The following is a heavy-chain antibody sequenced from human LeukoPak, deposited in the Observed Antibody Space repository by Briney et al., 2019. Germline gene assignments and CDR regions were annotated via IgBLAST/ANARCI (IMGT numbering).Heavy chain of an antibody. D-gene: IGHD6-13*01. Sequence: KTSETLSLTCTVSGGSVSSGSYYWSWIRQPPGRGLEWIAFIHYSGSTSYNPSLKSRVSISIETSKNQFSVNLSSVTAADTAVYYCARGGASSQWFDPWGQGTLVTVSS. V-gene: IGHV4-61*01. J-gene: IGHJ5*02. CDR2: IHYSGST. CDR3: ARGGASSQWFDP. CDR1: GGSVSSGSYY.